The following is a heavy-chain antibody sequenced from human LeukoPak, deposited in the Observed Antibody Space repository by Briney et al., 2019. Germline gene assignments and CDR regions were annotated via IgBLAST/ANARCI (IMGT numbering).Heavy chain of an antibody. CDR2: IIPIFGTA. CDR1: GYTFTSYG. CDR3: ARVLIAYCGGDCYYTFDY. J-gene: IGHJ4*02. V-gene: IGHV1-69*06. D-gene: IGHD2-21*02. Sequence: GASVKVSCKASGYTFTSYGISWVRQAPGQGLEWMGGIIPIFGTANYAQKFQGRVTITADKSTSTAYMELSSLRSEDTAVYYCARVLIAYCGGDCYYTFDYWGQGTLVTVSS.